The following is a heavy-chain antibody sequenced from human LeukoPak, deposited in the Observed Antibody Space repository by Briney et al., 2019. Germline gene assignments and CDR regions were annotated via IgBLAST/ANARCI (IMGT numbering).Heavy chain of an antibody. V-gene: IGHV3-13*04. CDR1: GFTFSSYD. CDR3: ARVGSAGNFDY. CDR2: IGTAGDT. J-gene: IGHJ4*02. Sequence: GGSLRLSCAASGFTFSSYDMRWVRQATGKGLEWVSAIGTAGDTYYPGSVKGRFTISRENAKNSLYLQMNSLRAGDTAVYYCARVGSAGNFDYWGQGTLVTVSS. D-gene: IGHD6-19*01.